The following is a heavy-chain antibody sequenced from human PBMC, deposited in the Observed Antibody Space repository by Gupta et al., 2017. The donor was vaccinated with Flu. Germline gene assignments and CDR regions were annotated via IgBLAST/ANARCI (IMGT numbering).Heavy chain of an antibody. Sequence: QVQLQQWGAGLLKPSETLSLTCAVYGGSFSGYYWSWIRQPPGKGLEWIGEINHSGSTNYNPSLKSRVTISVDTSKNQFSLKLSSVTAADTAVYYCARDFGGWGYCSSTSCYRPHYYYGMDVWGQGTTVTVSS. CDR1: GGSFSGYY. CDR2: INHSGST. J-gene: IGHJ6*02. CDR3: ARDFGGWGYCSSTSCYRPHYYYGMDV. D-gene: IGHD2-2*01. V-gene: IGHV4-34*01.